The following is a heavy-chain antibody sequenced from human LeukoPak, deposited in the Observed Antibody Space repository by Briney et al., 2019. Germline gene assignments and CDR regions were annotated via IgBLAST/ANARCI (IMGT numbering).Heavy chain of an antibody. CDR3: ARRSNWDHHFDS. CDR2: IYSGGST. CDR1: EFSVGSNY. J-gene: IGHJ4*02. D-gene: IGHD4-11*01. Sequence: GGSLRLSCAAPEFSVGSNYMTWVRQAPGKGLEWVSLIYSGGSTYYADSVKGRFTISRDNAKNSLYLQMNSLETEDMGLYYCARRSNWDHHFDSWGQGTLVTVSS. V-gene: IGHV3-53*05.